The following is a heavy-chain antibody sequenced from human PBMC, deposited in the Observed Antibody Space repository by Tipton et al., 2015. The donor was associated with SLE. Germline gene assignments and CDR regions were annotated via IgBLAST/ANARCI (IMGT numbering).Heavy chain of an antibody. CDR2: VYASGST. CDR1: GGSLSIGYYY. J-gene: IGHJ3*01. V-gene: IGHV4-61*02. Sequence: TLSLTCSVSGGSLSIGYYYWSWIRQPAGKGLEWIGRVYASGSTHYNPSLNSRVIIAVDTSKNQFSLKLTSVTAADTAVYYCASSGYSTGPGAFDFWGQGTLFTVSS. D-gene: IGHD6-19*01. CDR3: ASSGYSTGPGAFDF.